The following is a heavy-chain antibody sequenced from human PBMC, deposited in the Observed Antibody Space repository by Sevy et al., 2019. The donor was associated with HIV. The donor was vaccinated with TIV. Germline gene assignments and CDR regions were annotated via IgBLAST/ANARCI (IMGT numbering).Heavy chain of an antibody. V-gene: IGHV3-48*01. CDR3: AKDVVGGYYDSSGYSDH. J-gene: IGHJ4*02. Sequence: GGSLRLSCAASGLTFSTYSMNWVRQAPGKGLEWVSYISSSSSTIYYANSVKGRFTISRDNSQNTLDLQMNSLRAEDTAVYYCAKDVVGGYYDSSGYSDHWGQGTLVTVSS. D-gene: IGHD3-22*01. CDR2: ISSSSSTI. CDR1: GLTFSTYS.